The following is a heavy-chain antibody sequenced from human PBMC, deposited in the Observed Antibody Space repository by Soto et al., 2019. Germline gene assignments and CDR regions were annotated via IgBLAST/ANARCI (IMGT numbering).Heavy chain of an antibody. J-gene: IGHJ4*02. CDR1: GYTFTSYG. D-gene: IGHD2-15*01. CDR3: ARSPRPRWYFDY. V-gene: IGHV1-18*01. CDR2: ISAYNGTK. Sequence: TLKFSCNASGYTFTSYGIGWVRQAPGQGLEWMGWISAYNGTKNDAQKRQDRATITTDTSTSTAYMELRSLRSDDTAVYYCARSPRPRWYFDYWGQGTLVTVSS.